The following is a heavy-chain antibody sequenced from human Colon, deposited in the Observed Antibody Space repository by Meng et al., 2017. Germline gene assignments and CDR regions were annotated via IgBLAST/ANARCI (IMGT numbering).Heavy chain of an antibody. D-gene: IGHD1-26*01. V-gene: IGHV4-61*03. CDR3: ARGRGSYSSIDF. J-gene: IGHJ4*02. CDR1: GSSVSSPSFY. Sequence: HVERQGSGPRLVRPSETLSLTCTLSGSSVSSPSFYWSWIRQTPGKGLEWIGYVYYTGSANYNPSLKSRVTISVDTSKNHFSLNLTSVTAADTAVYYCARGRGSYSSIDFWGQGTLVTVSS. CDR2: VYYTGSA.